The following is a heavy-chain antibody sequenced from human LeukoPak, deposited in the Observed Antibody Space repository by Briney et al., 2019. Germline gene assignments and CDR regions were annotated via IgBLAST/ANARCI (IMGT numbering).Heavy chain of an antibody. J-gene: IGHJ4*02. CDR2: IYHSGST. CDR1: GGSISSGGYS. V-gene: IGHV4-30-2*01. Sequence: PSQTLSLTCAVSGGSISSGGYSWSWIRQPPGKGLEWIGYIYHSGSTYYNPSLKSRVTISEDTSKNQLSLKLNSVTAADTAVYYCARSSGWSFDYWGQGTLVTVSS. D-gene: IGHD6-19*01. CDR3: ARSSGWSFDY.